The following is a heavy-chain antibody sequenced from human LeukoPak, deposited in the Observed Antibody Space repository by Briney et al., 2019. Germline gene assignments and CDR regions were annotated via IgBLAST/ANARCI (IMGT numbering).Heavy chain of an antibody. D-gene: IGHD2-15*01. CDR2: IKQDGSAK. V-gene: IGHV3-7*03. J-gene: IGHJ4*02. CDR1: GFTFSSYA. Sequence: GGSLRLSCAASGFTFSSYAMSWVRQAPGKGLEWVANIKQDGSAKPYVDSVKGRFTISRDNAKNSLFLQMNSLRAEDTAVYYCARDNGWSADFWGQGTLVTVSS. CDR3: ARDNGWSADF.